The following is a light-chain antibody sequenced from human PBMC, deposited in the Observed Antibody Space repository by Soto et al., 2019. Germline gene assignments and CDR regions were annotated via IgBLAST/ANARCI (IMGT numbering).Light chain of an antibody. CDR2: EVS. J-gene: IGLJ1*01. CDR3: SSYAGTNNFV. Sequence: QSALTQPPSASGSPGQSVTISCTGTSSDVGFYNYVSWYQQHPGKAPKLIISEVSQRPSGVPDRFSGSKSGNTASLTVSGLQAEDDADYYCSSYAGTNNFVFGTGTKLTVL. V-gene: IGLV2-8*01. CDR1: SSDVGFYNY.